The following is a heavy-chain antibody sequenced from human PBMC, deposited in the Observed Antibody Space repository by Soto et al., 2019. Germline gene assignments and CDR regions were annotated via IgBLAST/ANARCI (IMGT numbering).Heavy chain of an antibody. Sequence: QVQLQESGPGLVKPSETLSLICTVSGASLRSGSYYWSWIRQPPGKGLEWIGYISHSGRTNYDPSLKSRLTTSVDTSQNHFSLQLNSVTAADTAVYYCSYGSSFDYWGQGTLVTVSS. J-gene: IGHJ4*02. CDR1: GASLRSGSYY. D-gene: IGHD3-10*01. CDR3: SYGSSFDY. V-gene: IGHV4-61*01. CDR2: ISHSGRT.